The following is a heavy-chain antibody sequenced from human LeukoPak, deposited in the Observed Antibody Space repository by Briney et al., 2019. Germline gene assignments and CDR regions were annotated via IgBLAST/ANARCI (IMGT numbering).Heavy chain of an antibody. J-gene: IGHJ4*02. V-gene: IGHV4-59*12. D-gene: IGHD2-21*01. Sequence: PSETLSLTCTVSGGSISSYYWSWIRQPPGKGLEWIGYIYYSGSTNYNPSLKSRVTISVDTSKNQFSLKLSSVTAADTAVYYCATRIATWIDYWGQGTLVTVSS. CDR2: IYYSGST. CDR3: ATRIATWIDY. CDR1: GGSISSYY.